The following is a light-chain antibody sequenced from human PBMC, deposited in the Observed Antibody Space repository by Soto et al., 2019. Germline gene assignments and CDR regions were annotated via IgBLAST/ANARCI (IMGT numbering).Light chain of an antibody. Sequence: QAVVTQPPSASGTPGQRVTISCSGSSSNIGSNYVYWYQQLPGTAPKLLSYGNNQRHSGVPDRFSGSKSGTSASLAISGLRSEDEADYYCAAWDDSLSGPGVFGGGTKLAVL. CDR1: SSNIGSNY. CDR3: AAWDDSLSGPGV. V-gene: IGLV1-47*01. CDR2: GNN. J-gene: IGLJ2*01.